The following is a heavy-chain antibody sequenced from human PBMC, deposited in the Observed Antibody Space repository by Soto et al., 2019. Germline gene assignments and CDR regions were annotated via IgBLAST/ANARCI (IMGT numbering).Heavy chain of an antibody. Sequence: QVQLVQSGAEVKKPGASVRVSCKASGYTFTSYGISWVRQAPGQGLEWMGWISAYNGNTKYAQKLKGRVTMTTATSTRTVYMALRSLRSDDTAVYYCSRDLNRGLGDYWGQGTLVTVSS. J-gene: IGHJ4*02. CDR3: SRDLNRGLGDY. CDR2: ISAYNGNT. D-gene: IGHD3-10*01. V-gene: IGHV1-18*01. CDR1: GYTFTSYG.